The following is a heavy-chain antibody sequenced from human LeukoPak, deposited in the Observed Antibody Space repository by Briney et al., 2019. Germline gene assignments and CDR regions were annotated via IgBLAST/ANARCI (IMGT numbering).Heavy chain of an antibody. CDR1: GGTFSSYA. Sequence: SVKVSCKASGGTFSSYAISWVRQAPGQGLEWMGGIIPIFGTANYAQKFQGRVTITADESTSTAYMELSSLRSEDTAVYYCARDWDDFWSGYSQGNNWFDPWGQGALVTVSS. CDR3: ARDWDDFWSGYSQGNNWFDP. V-gene: IGHV1-69*13. D-gene: IGHD3-3*01. CDR2: IIPIFGTA. J-gene: IGHJ5*02.